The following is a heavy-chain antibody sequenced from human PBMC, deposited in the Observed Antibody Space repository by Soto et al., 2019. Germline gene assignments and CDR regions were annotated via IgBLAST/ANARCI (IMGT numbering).Heavy chain of an antibody. V-gene: IGHV3-23*01. J-gene: IGHJ4*02. Sequence: GGSLRLSCAASGFVFNNYALSWVRQAPGKGLKGVATLSSGGGTTYSTDSVKGRFTISRDNSMNLLYLQMNSLRADDTAVYYCAKDGDWYDFSTGYYSRGNYFDYWGQGTLVTVSS. CDR2: LSSGGGTT. D-gene: IGHD3-3*01. CDR1: GFVFNNYA. CDR3: AKDGDWYDFSTGYYSRGNYFDY.